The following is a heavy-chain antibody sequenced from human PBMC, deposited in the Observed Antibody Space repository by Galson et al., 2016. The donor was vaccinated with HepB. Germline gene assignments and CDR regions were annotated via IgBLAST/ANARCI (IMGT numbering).Heavy chain of an antibody. CDR2: ISGNGANT. V-gene: IGHV3-23*01. J-gene: IGHJ4*02. CDR3: ARLNKLFPYFDY. Sequence: SLRLSCAASGFPFDSYSVNWLRQAPGKGLEWVSTISGNGANTYHAGSVKGRFTVSRDNANNTLYLHMISLRAEDTAKYYCARLNKLFPYFDYWGQEILVTVTS. D-gene: IGHD3-10*01. CDR1: GFPFDSYS.